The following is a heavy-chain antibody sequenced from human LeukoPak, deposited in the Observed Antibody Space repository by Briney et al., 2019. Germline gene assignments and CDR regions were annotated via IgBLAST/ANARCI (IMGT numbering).Heavy chain of an antibody. CDR1: GGTFSSYA. CDR3: ARATMRGFLDRFDP. D-gene: IGHD3-3*01. CDR2: IIPIFGTA. Sequence: SSVKVSCKASGGTFSSYAISWVRQAPGQGLEWLGGIIPIFGTANYAQKFQGRVTITADESTSTAYMELSSLRSGDTAVYYCARATMRGFLDRFDPWGQGTLVTVSS. V-gene: IGHV1-69*01. J-gene: IGHJ5*02.